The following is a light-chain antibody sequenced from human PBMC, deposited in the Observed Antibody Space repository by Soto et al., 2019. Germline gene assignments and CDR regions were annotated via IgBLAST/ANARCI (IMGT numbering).Light chain of an antibody. CDR3: QQYGGSWP. CDR1: QSVSSSY. J-gene: IGKJ1*01. CDR2: GAS. V-gene: IGKV3-20*01. Sequence: EIVLTQSPGTLSLSPGERATLSCRASQSVSSSYLAWYQQKPGQAPRLLIYGASSRATGIPDRFSGSASGTHLTLTISRLEPEDVTGYSCQQYGGSWPFGQGPKLEI.